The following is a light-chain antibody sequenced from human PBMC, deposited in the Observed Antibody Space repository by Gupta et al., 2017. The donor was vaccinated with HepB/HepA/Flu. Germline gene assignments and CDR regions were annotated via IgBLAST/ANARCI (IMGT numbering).Light chain of an antibody. J-gene: IGKJ1*01. V-gene: IGKV4-1*01. Sequence: DIVMTQSPDSLAVSLGQRATLTCKSSRSVFYGGKNKNYLALYQQKPGQPPKFLIYWASTRESGVPDRFSGSGSGTDFTLTINTLQTEDVATYYCQQYFISPWTFGQGTKVEIK. CDR2: WAS. CDR3: QQYFISPWT. CDR1: RSVFYGGKNKNY.